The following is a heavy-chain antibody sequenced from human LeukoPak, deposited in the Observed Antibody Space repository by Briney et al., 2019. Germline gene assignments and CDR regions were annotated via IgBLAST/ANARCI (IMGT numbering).Heavy chain of an antibody. V-gene: IGHV4-59*08. CDR1: GGPISGYY. D-gene: IGHD3-3*01. CDR2: IYNTGTT. Sequence: SATLSLTCTVSGGPISGYYWSWIRQPPGKGLEWIGIIYNTGTTNYNPSLKTRVTISVDTSKSQFSLNLRSVTAADTAVYYCARHGGSGSFDYWGLGTLVTVSS. J-gene: IGHJ4*02. CDR3: ARHGGSGSFDY.